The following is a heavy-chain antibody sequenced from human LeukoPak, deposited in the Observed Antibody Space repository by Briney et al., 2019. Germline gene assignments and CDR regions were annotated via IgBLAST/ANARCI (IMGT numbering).Heavy chain of an antibody. CDR1: GFSFSAHW. V-gene: IGHV3-7*03. Sequence: PGGSLRLSCAVSGFSFSAHWMSWVRQAPGRGLEWVATINPDGGDTYYADSVKVRFTISRDNAKNLLSLQMNSLRVEDTAIYFFSKGDVDPWGQGTLVTVSS. CDR2: INPDGGDT. J-gene: IGHJ5*02. CDR3: SKGDVDP.